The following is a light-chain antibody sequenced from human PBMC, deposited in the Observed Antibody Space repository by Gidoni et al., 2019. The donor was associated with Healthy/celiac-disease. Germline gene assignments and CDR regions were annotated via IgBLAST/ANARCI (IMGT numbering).Light chain of an antibody. Sequence: IVLTHSPGTLSLSPGESATLSCRASQIVSSSYLAWYQQKPGQAPRLLIYGASSRATGIPDRFSGSGSGTDFTLTISRLEPEDFAVYYCQQYGSSPRTFGQGTKLEIK. CDR2: GAS. V-gene: IGKV3-20*01. J-gene: IGKJ2*01. CDR1: QIVSSSY. CDR3: QQYGSSPRT.